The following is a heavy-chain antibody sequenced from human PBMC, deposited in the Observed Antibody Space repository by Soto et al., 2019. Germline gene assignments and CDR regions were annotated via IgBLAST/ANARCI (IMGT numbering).Heavy chain of an antibody. Sequence: GGSLRLSCAASGFTFSSYGMHWVRQAPGKGLEWVAVISYDGSNKYYADSVKGRFTISRDNSKNTLYLQMNSLRAEDTAVYYCAKVEGYSSSWYLWYYYYGMDVWGQGTTVTVSS. V-gene: IGHV3-30*18. CDR2: ISYDGSNK. CDR1: GFTFSSYG. J-gene: IGHJ6*02. CDR3: AKVEGYSSSWYLWYYYYGMDV. D-gene: IGHD6-13*01.